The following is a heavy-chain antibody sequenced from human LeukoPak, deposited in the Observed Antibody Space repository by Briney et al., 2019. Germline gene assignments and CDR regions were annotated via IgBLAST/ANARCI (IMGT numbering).Heavy chain of an antibody. Sequence: GASVKFSCNASGYTFTGYYMHWLRRAPGQGLEWMVWINPNSGGTNYSQKFYRRVSMTRDTSISTAYMELTRLRSADTAVYYCATRYCSRTSCYAEYFQQWGQGTLVTVSS. J-gene: IGHJ1*01. V-gene: IGHV1-2*02. D-gene: IGHD2-2*01. CDR1: GYTFTGYY. CDR3: ATRYCSRTSCYAEYFQQ. CDR2: INPNSGGT.